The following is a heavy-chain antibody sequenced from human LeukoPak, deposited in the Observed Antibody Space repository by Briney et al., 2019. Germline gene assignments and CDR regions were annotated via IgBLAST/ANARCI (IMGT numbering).Heavy chain of an antibody. CDR1: GYSISSGYY. V-gene: IGHV4-38-2*02. CDR3: ARGQKYRSGYTVTELGSGYFDY. CDR2: IYHSGST. J-gene: IGHJ4*02. Sequence: SETLSLTCTVSGYSISSGYYWGWIRPPPGKGLEWIGNIYHSGSTYYNPSLKSRVTISVDTSKNQFSLKLSSVTAADTAVYYCARGQKYRSGYTVTELGSGYFDYWGQGPLVTVSS. D-gene: IGHD5-18*01.